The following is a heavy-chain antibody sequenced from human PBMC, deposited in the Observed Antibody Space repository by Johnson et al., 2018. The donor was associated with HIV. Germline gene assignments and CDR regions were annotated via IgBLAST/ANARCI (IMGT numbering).Heavy chain of an antibody. Sequence: QVQLVESGGGLVQPGGSLRLSCAASGFTFSSYWMHWVRQAPGKGLEWVAFIRYDGSNNYYADSVQGRFTISRDNSKNTLYLQMNSLRAEDTAVYYCAKAFPYCTGGSCYPHRSPHDAFDIWGQGTMVTVSS. CDR2: IRYDGSNN. J-gene: IGHJ3*02. CDR1: GFTFSSYW. D-gene: IGHD2-15*01. CDR3: AKAFPYCTGGSCYPHRSPHDAFDI. V-gene: IGHV3-30*02.